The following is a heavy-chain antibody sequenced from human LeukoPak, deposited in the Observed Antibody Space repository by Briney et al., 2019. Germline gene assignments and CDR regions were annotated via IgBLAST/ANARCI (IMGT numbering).Heavy chain of an antibody. CDR3: ARMRMRGWYGAYYFDY. D-gene: IGHD6-19*01. CDR2: INHSGST. V-gene: IGHV4-34*01. Sequence: SETLSLTCAVYGGSFSGYYWSWIRQPPGKGLEWIGEINHSGSTNYNPSLKSRVTISVDTSKNQFSLKLSSVTAVDTAVYYCARMRMRGWYGAYYFDYWGQGTLVTVSS. J-gene: IGHJ4*02. CDR1: GGSFSGYY.